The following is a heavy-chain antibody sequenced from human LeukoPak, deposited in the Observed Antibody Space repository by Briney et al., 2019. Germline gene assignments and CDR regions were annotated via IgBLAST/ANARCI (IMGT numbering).Heavy chain of an antibody. CDR2: INPNSGGT. CDR1: GYTFTGYY. Sequence: ASVKVSFKASGYTFTGYYMHWVRQAPGQGLEWMGWINPNSGGTNYAQKFQGRVTMTRDTSISTAYMELSRLRSDHTAVYYCARDVFGDGYNFDYWGQGTLVTVSS. CDR3: ARDVFGDGYNFDY. V-gene: IGHV1-2*02. D-gene: IGHD5-24*01. J-gene: IGHJ4*02.